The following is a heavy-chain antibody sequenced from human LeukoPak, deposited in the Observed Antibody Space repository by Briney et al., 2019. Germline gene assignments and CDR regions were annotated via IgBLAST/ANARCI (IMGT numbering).Heavy chain of an antibody. CDR2: ISGGGGST. J-gene: IGHJ4*02. CDR3: AKSSYYDSSGYYREYYFDH. Sequence: GGSLRLSCAASGFSFSSYGMTWVRQAPGRGLEWVSSISGGGGSTNSADSVKGRFTISRDNSKNTLYLQMNSLRAEDTAVYYCAKSSYYDSSGYYREYYFDHWGQGTLVTVSS. V-gene: IGHV3-23*01. CDR1: GFSFSSYG. D-gene: IGHD3-22*01.